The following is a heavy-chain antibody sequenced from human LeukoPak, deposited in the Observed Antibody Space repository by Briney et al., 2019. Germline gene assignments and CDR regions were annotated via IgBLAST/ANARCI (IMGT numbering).Heavy chain of an antibody. J-gene: IGHJ5*02. CDR2: ISGSGGST. D-gene: IGHD3-16*01. CDR3: AKSSDYVWGSRKDWFDP. Sequence: GGSLRLSCAASGFTFSSYAMSWVRQAPGKGLEWVSAISGSGGSTYYADSVKGRFTISRDNSKNTLYLQMNSLRAEDTAVYYCAKSSDYVWGSRKDWFDPWGQGTLVTVSS. CDR1: GFTFSSYA. V-gene: IGHV3-23*01.